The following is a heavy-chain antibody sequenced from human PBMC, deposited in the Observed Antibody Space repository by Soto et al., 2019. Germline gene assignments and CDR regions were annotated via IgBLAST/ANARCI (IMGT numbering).Heavy chain of an antibody. CDR1: GFTFSSYA. D-gene: IGHD2-21*01. Sequence: GGSLRLSCAASGFTFSSYAMSWVRQAPGKGQEWVSAISGSGGSTYYADSVKGRFTISRDNSKNTLYLQMNSLRAEDTAVYYCAKDIVVATFNFDYWGQGTLVTVSS. CDR2: ISGSGGST. CDR3: AKDIVVATFNFDY. J-gene: IGHJ4*02. V-gene: IGHV3-23*01.